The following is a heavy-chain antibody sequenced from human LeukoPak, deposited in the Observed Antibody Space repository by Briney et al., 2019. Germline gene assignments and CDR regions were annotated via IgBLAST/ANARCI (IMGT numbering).Heavy chain of an antibody. J-gene: IGHJ4*02. CDR2: INPTGGST. CDR1: GYTFTSYY. CDR3: ARDWGSTGDY. D-gene: IGHD2-8*02. V-gene: IGHV1-46*01. Sequence: GASVKVSCKASGYTFTSYYMHWVRQAPGQGLEWMGIINPTGGSTNYPQKFQGRVTMTRDTSTGTVYMELSSLRSEDTAVYYCARDWGSTGDYWGQGTLVTVFS.